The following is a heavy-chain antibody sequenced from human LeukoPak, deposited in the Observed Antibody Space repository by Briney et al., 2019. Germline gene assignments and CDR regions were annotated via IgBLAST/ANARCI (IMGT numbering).Heavy chain of an antibody. D-gene: IGHD3-22*01. CDR3: ARETYYYDSSGYYYFHYFDY. Sequence: SETLSLTCTVSGGSISSYYWSWIRQPPVKGLEWIGYIYYSGSTNYNPSLKSRVTISVDTSKNQFSLKLSSVTAADTAVYYCARETYYYDSSGYYYFHYFDYWGQGTLVTVSS. CDR1: GGSISSYY. J-gene: IGHJ4*02. V-gene: IGHV4-59*12. CDR2: IYYSGST.